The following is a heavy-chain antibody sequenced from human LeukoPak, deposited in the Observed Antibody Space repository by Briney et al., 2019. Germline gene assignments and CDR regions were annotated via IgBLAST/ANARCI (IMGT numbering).Heavy chain of an antibody. J-gene: IGHJ3*02. CDR3: ANGYYYGSGSYYKEAFDI. CDR2: ISYDGSKK. Sequence: GGSLRLSCAASGFTLSNYGMHWVRQAPGKGLEWVVVISYDGSKKYYAHSVKGRFTISRDNSKNTLYLQMNSLRAEDTAVYYCANGYYYGSGSYYKEAFDIWGQGTMVTVSS. D-gene: IGHD3-10*01. V-gene: IGHV3-30*18. CDR1: GFTLSNYG.